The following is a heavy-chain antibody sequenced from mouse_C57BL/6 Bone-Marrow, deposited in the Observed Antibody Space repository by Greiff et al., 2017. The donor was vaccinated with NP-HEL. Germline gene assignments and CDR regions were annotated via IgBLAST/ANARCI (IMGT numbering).Heavy chain of an antibody. D-gene: IGHD1-1*02. CDR2: ISSGSSTI. CDR3: ARIYGYYAMDY. CDR1: GFTFSDYG. Sequence: EVKLMESGGGLVKPGGSLKLSCAASGFTFSDYGMHWVRQATEKGLEWVAYISSGSSTIYYADTVKGRFTISRDNAKNTLFLQMTSLRSDDTAMYYCARIYGYYAMDYWGQGTSVTVSS. J-gene: IGHJ4*01. V-gene: IGHV5-17*01.